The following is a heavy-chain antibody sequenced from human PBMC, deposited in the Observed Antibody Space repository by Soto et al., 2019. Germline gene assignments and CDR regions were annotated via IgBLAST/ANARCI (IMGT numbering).Heavy chain of an antibody. Sequence: QVQLVPSGAEVKKPGSSVKVSCTASGGAFSDYAFSWVRQAPGQGLEWLGGSMPIFRAPDYAQKFQGRVTITADEFTRIAYMEMNSLRYEDTAVYYCASWLKGPDIGNYYYGMDVWGKGTTFTVSA. CDR2: SMPIFRAP. CDR3: ASWLKGPDIGNYYYGMDV. V-gene: IGHV1-69*12. D-gene: IGHD2-15*01. J-gene: IGHJ6*04. CDR1: GGAFSDYA.